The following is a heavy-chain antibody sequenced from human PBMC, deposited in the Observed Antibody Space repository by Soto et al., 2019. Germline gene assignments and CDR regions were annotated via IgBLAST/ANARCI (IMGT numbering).Heavy chain of an antibody. CDR2: MNPNSGNT. Sequence: GASVKVSFKASGYTFTSYDINWLRQATGQGLEWMGWMNPNSGNTSYAQKFQGRVTMTRNISISTAYMELSSLRSEDTAVYYCARATPGSGPFWSGYYSMYYYYGMDVWGQGTTVTVSS. CDR3: ARATPGSGPFWSGYYSMYYYYGMDV. J-gene: IGHJ6*02. V-gene: IGHV1-8*01. CDR1: GYTFTSYD. D-gene: IGHD3-3*01.